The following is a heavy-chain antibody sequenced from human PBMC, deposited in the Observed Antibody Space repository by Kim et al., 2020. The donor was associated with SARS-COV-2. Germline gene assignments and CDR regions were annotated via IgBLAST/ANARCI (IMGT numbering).Heavy chain of an antibody. CDR2: ISYDGSNK. D-gene: IGHD3-22*01. J-gene: IGHJ4*02. V-gene: IGHV3-33*05. CDR3: ARDPEWLLLRVFDY. Sequence: GGSLRLSCAASGFTFSSYGMHWVRQAPGKGLEWVAVISYDGSNKYYADSVKGRFTISRDNSKNTLYLQMNSLRAEDTAVYYCARDPEWLLLRVFDYWGQG. CDR1: GFTFSSYG.